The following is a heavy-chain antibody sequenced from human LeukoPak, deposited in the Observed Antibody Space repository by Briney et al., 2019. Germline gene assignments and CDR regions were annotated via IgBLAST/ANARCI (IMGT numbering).Heavy chain of an antibody. CDR3: ARGGNYYDSSGYEEFDY. CDR2: IYTSGST. CDR1: GGSISIGSYY. D-gene: IGHD3-22*01. J-gene: IGHJ4*02. Sequence: SETLSLTCTVSGGSISIGSYYRRWIRQPAGKGREWIGRIYTSGSTNYNPSLKSRVTISVDTSKNQFSLKLSSVTAADTAVYYCARGGNYYDSSGYEEFDYWGQGTLVTVSS. V-gene: IGHV4-61*02.